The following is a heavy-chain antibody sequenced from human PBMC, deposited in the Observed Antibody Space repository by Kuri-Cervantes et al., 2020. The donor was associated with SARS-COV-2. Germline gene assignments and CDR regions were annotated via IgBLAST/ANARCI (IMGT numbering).Heavy chain of an antibody. V-gene: IGHV4-30-2*01. Sequence: SETLSLTCTVSGGSISSGGYYWSWIRQPPGTGLEWIGYIYHSGSTYYNPSLKSRVTISVDRSKKQFSLKLSSVTAADTAVYYCAKADIVVVPADGGGFDYWGQGTLVTVSS. CDR3: AKADIVVVPADGGGFDY. J-gene: IGHJ4*02. CDR2: IYHSGST. CDR1: GGSISSGGYY. D-gene: IGHD2-2*01.